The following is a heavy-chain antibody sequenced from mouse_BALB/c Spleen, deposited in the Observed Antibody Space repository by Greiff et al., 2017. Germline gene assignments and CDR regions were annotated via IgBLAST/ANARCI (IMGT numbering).Heavy chain of an antibody. CDR3: ARGDYDWYFDV. CDR1: GFSLTSYG. CDR2: IWSGGST. D-gene: IGHD2-4*01. J-gene: IGHJ1*01. Sequence: QVQLQQSGPGLVQPSQSLSITCTVSGFSLTSYGVHWVRQSPGKGLEWLGVIWSGGSTDYNAAFISRLSISKDNSKSQVFFKMNSLQANDTAIYYCARGDYDWYFDVWGAGTTVTVSS. V-gene: IGHV2-2*02.